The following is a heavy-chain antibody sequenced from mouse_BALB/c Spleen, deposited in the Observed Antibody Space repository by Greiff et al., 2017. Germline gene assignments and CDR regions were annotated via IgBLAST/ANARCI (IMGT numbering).Heavy chain of an antibody. Sequence: EVKLVESGGGLVQPGGSLRLSCATSGFTFTDYYMSWVRQPPGKALEWLGLIRNKANGYTTEYSSSVKGRFTIYRDNYQSILYLQMNTLRAEYSATYYYARETPNYNGGNYAMDYWGQGTSVTVSA. V-gene: IGHV7-3*02. D-gene: IGHD1-1*01. CDR3: ARETPNYNGGNYAMDY. CDR2: IRNKANGYTT. J-gene: IGHJ4*01. CDR1: GFTFTDYY.